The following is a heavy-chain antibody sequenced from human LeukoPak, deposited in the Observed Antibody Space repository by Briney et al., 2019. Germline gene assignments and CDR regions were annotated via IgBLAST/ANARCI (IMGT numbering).Heavy chain of an antibody. Sequence: GGSLRLSCAASGFTFSNFHINWIRQAPGKGLEWVSSISDTSSYIYYADSVKGRFTISRDNAKNSLYLQMNSLRAEDTAVYYCARGLCGGDCYDYWGQGTLVTVSS. V-gene: IGHV3-21*01. CDR1: GFTFSNFH. J-gene: IGHJ4*02. CDR2: ISDTSSYI. D-gene: IGHD2-21*01. CDR3: ARGLCGGDCYDY.